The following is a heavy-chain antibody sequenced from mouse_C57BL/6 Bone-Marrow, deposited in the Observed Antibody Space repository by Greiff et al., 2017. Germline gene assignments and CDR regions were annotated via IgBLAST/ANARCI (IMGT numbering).Heavy chain of an antibody. J-gene: IGHJ2*01. V-gene: IGHV5-6*01. CDR2: ISSGGSYT. CDR3: ASLHYYGSSYDYFDY. CDR1: GFTFSSYG. Sequence: EVKLMESGGDLVKPGGSLKLSCAASGFTFSSYGMSWVRQTPDKRLEWVATISSGGSYTYYPDSVKGRFTISRDNAKNTLYLQMSSLKSEDTAMYYCASLHYYGSSYDYFDYWGQCTTLTVSS. D-gene: IGHD1-1*01.